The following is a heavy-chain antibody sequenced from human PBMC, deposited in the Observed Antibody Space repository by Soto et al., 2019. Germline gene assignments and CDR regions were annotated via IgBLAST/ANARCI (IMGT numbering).Heavy chain of an antibody. J-gene: IGHJ6*03. CDR2: IYYSGST. V-gene: IGHV4-59*12. CDR1: GGSISSYY. CDR3: ARGRAGKNRYCSGGSCYHYYYYMDV. Sequence: TSETLSLTCTVSGGSISSYYWSWIRQPPGKGLEWIGDIYYSGSTNYKPSLKSRVTISVDTSKNQFSLKLSSVTAADTAVYYCARGRAGKNRYCSGGSCYHYYYYMDVWGKGTTVTVSS. D-gene: IGHD2-15*01.